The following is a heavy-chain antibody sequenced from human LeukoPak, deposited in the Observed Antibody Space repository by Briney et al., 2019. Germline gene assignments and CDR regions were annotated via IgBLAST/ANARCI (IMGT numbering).Heavy chain of an antibody. CDR2: IRYDESNK. D-gene: IGHD6-19*01. V-gene: IGHV3-30*02. CDR3: ATMQWLEGVDWFDP. J-gene: IGHJ5*02. Sequence: PGGSLRLSCAASGFIFSNYGMHWVRQAPGKGLEWVAFIRYDESNKFYADSVKGRFTISRDNSKNILFLQMNSLGDEGTAVYYCATMQWLEGVDWFDPWGQGTLVTVSS. CDR1: GFIFSNYG.